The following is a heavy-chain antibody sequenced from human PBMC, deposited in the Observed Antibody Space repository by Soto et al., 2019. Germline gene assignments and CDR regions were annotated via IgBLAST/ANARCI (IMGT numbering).Heavy chain of an antibody. D-gene: IGHD3-3*02. CDR1: GGSFSIYS. J-gene: IGHJ4*02. V-gene: IGHV1-69*06. Sequence: SVKVSCKASGGSFSIYSITCVRQAPGQGLEWMGGIIPMSDTSRYAQKFEGRVTITADKSTKTAYMELSSLRSEDTAVYFCATILGGFCDFWGQGTLVTVSS. CDR2: IIPMSDTS. CDR3: ATILGGFCDF.